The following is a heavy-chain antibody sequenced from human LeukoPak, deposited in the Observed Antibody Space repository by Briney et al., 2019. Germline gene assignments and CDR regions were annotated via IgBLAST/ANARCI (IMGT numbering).Heavy chain of an antibody. J-gene: IGHJ4*02. V-gene: IGHV6-1*01. Sequence: SQTLSLTCAISGDSVSNNIATWNWVRQSPSRGLEWLGRTHYRPRWGNDYAISVKGRITINPDTSRNQFSLQLNSVTPEDTAVYYCVRDSDDYYWALDFWGQGTPVTVSS. CDR1: GDSVSNNIAT. D-gene: IGHD3-10*01. CDR3: VRDSDDYYWALDF. CDR2: THYRPRWGN.